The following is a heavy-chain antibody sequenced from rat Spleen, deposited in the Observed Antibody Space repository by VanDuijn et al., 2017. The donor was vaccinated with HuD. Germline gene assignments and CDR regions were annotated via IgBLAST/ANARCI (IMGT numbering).Heavy chain of an antibody. J-gene: IGHJ2*01. V-gene: IGHV5-29*01. Sequence: EVQLVESDGGLVQPGRSLKLSCVASGFTFNNYWMTWVRQAPTKGLEWVATISSDGRRNYYRDSVKGRFTISRDNAKSSLYLQMDSLRSADTATYYCARRHYGYTDYFDYWGQGVMVTVSS. D-gene: IGHD1-9*01. CDR1: GFTFNNYW. CDR3: ARRHYGYTDYFDY. CDR2: ISSDGRRN.